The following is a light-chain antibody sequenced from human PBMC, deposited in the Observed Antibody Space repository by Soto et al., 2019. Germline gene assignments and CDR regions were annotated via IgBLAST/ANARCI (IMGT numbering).Light chain of an antibody. CDR2: EGS. V-gene: IGLV2-23*01. CDR1: SSDVGSYNL. J-gene: IGLJ2*01. CDR3: SSYARNRDVV. Sequence: QSVLTQPASASGSPGQSITISCTGTSSDVGSYNLVSWYQQHPGKAPKLMIYEGSKRPSGVSNRFSGSKSGNTASLTISGLQAEDEADYYCSSYARNRDVVFGGGTKVTVL.